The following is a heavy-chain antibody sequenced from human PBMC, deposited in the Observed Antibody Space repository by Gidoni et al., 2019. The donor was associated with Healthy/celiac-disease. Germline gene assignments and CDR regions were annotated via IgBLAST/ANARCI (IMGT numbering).Heavy chain of an antibody. CDR3: ARLDDYYDSSGYTYYYYYGMDV. Sequence: EVQLVESGGGLVQPGGSLRLSCAASGFTFSSYSMNWVRQAPGKGLEWVSSISSSSSTIYYADSVKGRFTISRDNAKNSLYLQMNSLRDEDTAVYYCARLDDYYDSSGYTYYYYYGMDVWGQGTTVTVSS. V-gene: IGHV3-48*02. J-gene: IGHJ6*02. CDR2: ISSSSSTI. D-gene: IGHD3-22*01. CDR1: GFTFSSYS.